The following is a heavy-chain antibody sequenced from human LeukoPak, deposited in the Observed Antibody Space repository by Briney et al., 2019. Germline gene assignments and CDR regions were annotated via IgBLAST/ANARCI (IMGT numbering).Heavy chain of an antibody. CDR3: ARHRRGSHFDY. V-gene: IGHV4-38-2*01. CDR1: RYSISSGYY. CDR2: IYHSGST. Sequence: SETLSLTCAVSRYSISSGYYWGWIRQPPGKELGWIGSIYHSGSTYYNPSLKRRVTISVDTSKNHFSLKLRSVTAADTAVYYCARHRRGSHFDYWGQGTLVTVSS. D-gene: IGHD5-12*01. J-gene: IGHJ4*02.